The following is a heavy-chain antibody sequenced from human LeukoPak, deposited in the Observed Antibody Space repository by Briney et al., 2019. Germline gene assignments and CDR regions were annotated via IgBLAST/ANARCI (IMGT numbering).Heavy chain of an antibody. J-gene: IGHJ4*02. CDR2: INHSGYT. CDR1: GVSSDDYY. V-gene: IGHV4-34*01. D-gene: IGHD2-21*02. CDR3: TRMTAGHDY. Sequence: SETLSLTCAVSGVSSDDYYWSWVRQTPGKGLEWIGEINHSGYTNDSPSLKSRVTLSIDTSRKQFSLNLRSVTVADTGIYYCTRMTAGHDYWGQGTLVTVSS.